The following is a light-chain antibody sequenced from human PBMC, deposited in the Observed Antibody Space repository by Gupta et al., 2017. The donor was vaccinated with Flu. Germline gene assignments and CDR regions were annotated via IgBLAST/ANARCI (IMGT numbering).Light chain of an antibody. CDR3: QQYTNWPLT. Sequence: EIVMTQSPATLSVSPGERATLSCRASQSVSGNLAWYQQKPGQAPRLLIYGASTRATGMPARFSGSGSGTEFTLTINSLQSEDFAVYYCQQYTNWPLTFGGGTKVEIK. V-gene: IGKV3-15*01. J-gene: IGKJ4*01. CDR2: GAS. CDR1: QSVSGN.